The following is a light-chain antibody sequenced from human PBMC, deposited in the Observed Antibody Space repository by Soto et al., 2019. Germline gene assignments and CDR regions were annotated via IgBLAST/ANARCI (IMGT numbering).Light chain of an antibody. Sequence: SVLTQPPSVSGTPGQRVTISCSGGNSNIGSNFVYWYQHLPGVAPKLLIYSNNQRPSGVPDRFSGSKSGTSASLAISGLRSEDEADYYCFSYTSSGTYVFGTGTKVTVL. CDR3: FSYTSSGTYV. J-gene: IGLJ1*01. CDR2: SNN. CDR1: NSNIGSNF. V-gene: IGLV1-47*02.